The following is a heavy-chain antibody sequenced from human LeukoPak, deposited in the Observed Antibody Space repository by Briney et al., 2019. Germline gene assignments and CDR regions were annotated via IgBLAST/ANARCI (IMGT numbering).Heavy chain of an antibody. D-gene: IGHD3-22*01. V-gene: IGHV3-48*01. J-gene: IGHJ4*02. CDR3: ARGAYYYED. Sequence: GGSLRLSCAACGFTFSSHSMNWVRRAPGKGLEWVSYISSSSSTIYYADSVKGRFTISRDNAKNSLYLQMNSLRAEDTAVYYCARGAYYYEDWGQGTLVTVSS. CDR2: ISSSSSTI. CDR1: GFTFSSHS.